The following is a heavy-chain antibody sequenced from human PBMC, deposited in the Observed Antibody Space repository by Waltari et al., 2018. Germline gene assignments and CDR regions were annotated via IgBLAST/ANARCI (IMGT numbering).Heavy chain of an antibody. J-gene: IGHJ3*02. D-gene: IGHD3-10*01. CDR1: GFTVSSNY. Sequence: EVQLVETGGGLIQPGGSLRLSCAASGFTVSSNYISWVRQAPGKGLEWVSVIYGGRSTYYADSVKRRFTISRYNSKNTLYLQMTSLRAEDTAVYYCARDRSGGAFDIWGQGTMVTVSS. CDR3: ARDRSGGAFDI. V-gene: IGHV3-53*02. CDR2: IYGGRST.